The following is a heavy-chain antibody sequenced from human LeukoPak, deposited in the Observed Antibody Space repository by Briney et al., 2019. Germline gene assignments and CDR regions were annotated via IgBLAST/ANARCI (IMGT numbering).Heavy chain of an antibody. V-gene: IGHV1-18*01. CDR2: ISAYNGNT. J-gene: IGHJ3*02. CDR1: GYTFTSYG. Sequence: ASVKVSCKASGYTFTSYGFSWVRQAPGQGLEYMGWISAYNGNTNYAQKLQGRVTMTTDTSTSTAFMELRSLRSDDTAVYYCARPMTTVDAFDIWGQGTMVTVSS. CDR3: ARPMTTVDAFDI. D-gene: IGHD4-11*01.